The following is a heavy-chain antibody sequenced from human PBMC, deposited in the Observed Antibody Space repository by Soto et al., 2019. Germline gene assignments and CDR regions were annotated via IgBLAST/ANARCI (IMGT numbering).Heavy chain of an antibody. D-gene: IGHD3-9*01. CDR1: GWNFTNFW. CDR3: SIRNDILSGYYFNWFDP. V-gene: IGHV5-51*03. J-gene: IGHJ5*02. CDR2: IYPGDSDT. Sequence: PEASLTVSGQGSGWNFTNFWVGGVRQLTKKGLEWMGIIYPGDSDTRYSPSFQGQVTISADKSISTAYLQWSSLKASDTAMYYCSIRNDILSGYYFNWFDPWCPGPLVSVS.